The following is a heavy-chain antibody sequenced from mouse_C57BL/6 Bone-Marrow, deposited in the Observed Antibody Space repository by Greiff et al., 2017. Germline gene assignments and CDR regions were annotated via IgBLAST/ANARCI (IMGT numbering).Heavy chain of an antibody. CDR1: GYAFSSSW. CDR3: ARVLRWWYFDV. D-gene: IGHD1-1*01. J-gene: IGHJ1*03. CDR2: IYPGDGET. V-gene: IGHV1-82*01. Sequence: VTLMESGPELVKPGASVKISCKASGYAFSSSWMNWVKQRPGKGLEWIGRIYPGDGETNYHGKFKGKATLTVDKSSSTAYMQLSSLTSEESAVVFYARVLRWWYFDVWGTGTTVTVSS.